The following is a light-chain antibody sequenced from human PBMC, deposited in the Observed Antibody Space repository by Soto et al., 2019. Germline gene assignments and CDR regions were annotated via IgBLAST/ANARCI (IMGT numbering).Light chain of an antibody. CDR3: LSADSSRLYV. V-gene: IGLV3-25*02. CDR1: ELPKEY. CDR2: KDT. J-gene: IGLJ1*01. Sequence: SYELTQPPSVSVSPGQTARITCSGDELPKEYAYWYQQKPGQAPLLVIYKDTERPSGIPERFSASSSGTTVTLTISGVQAEDVGDYYCLSADSSRLYVFGTGTKLTVL.